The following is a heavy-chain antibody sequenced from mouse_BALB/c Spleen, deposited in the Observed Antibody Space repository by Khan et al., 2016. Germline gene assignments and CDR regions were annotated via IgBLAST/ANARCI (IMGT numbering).Heavy chain of an antibody. CDR2: IHYSGSP. D-gene: IGHD1-1*02. CDR1: GYSITSGYS. CDR3: ARYGYYAIDY. V-gene: IGHV3-1*02. J-gene: IGHJ4*01. Sequence: EVQLLESGPDLVKPSQSLSLTCTVTGYSITSGYSWHWIRPFPGNKLEWMGYIHYSGSPKYNPSLKSRISITRDTSKNQFFLQLNSVTTEDTATLYYARYGYYAIDYWSQGTSVTVSS.